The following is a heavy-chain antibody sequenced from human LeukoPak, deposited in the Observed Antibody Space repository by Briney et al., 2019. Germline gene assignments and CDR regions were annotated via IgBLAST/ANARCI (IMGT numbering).Heavy chain of an antibody. CDR2: IYSGGST. CDR3: AREALSGSGGTRYYFDY. D-gene: IGHD3-10*01. Sequence: GGSLRLSCAASGFNVNSNYFSWVRQAPGKGLEWVSVIYSGGSTYYAESVKGRFTISRDNSKNTLSLQMNTLRADDTAVYYCAREALSGSGGTRYYFDYWGQGALVTDSS. J-gene: IGHJ4*02. CDR1: GFNVNSNY. V-gene: IGHV3-66*01.